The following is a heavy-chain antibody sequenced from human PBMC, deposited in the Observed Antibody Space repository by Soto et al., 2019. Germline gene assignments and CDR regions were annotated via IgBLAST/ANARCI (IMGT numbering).Heavy chain of an antibody. CDR1: GGSISSSNW. V-gene: IGHV4-4*02. Sequence: QVQLQESGPGLVKPSGTLSLTCAVSGGSISSSNWWSWVRQPPGKGLEWIGEIYHSGSTNYNPSLTRRVTISVAKSKTPFSLKLSSVTAADTAVYYCARVSGSYYYGMDVWGQGTTVTVSS. CDR2: IYHSGST. D-gene: IGHD1-26*01. CDR3: ARVSGSYYYGMDV. J-gene: IGHJ6*02.